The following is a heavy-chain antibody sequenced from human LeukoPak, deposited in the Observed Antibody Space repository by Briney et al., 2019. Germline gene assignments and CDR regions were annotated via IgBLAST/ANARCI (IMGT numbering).Heavy chain of an antibody. J-gene: IGHJ4*02. CDR1: GYTLTSYA. CDR3: ARGGSRMTTFYIIDY. Sequence: ASVKVSCKASGYTLTSYAIHWVRQAPGQRPEWMGWINTGNGNTKYSQKFQGRVTITRDTSANTAYMGLSSLRFEDTAVYYCARGGSRMTTFYIIDYWGQGTLVTVS. D-gene: IGHD4-11*01. V-gene: IGHV1-3*04. CDR2: INTGNGNT.